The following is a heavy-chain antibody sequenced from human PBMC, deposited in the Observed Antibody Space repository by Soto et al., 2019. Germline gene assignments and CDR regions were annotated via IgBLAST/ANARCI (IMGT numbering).Heavy chain of an antibody. J-gene: IGHJ4*02. CDR1: GGTFSSYG. CDR3: ARGPYRLPPYYFDY. Sequence: QVQLVQSGAEVKKPGSSVKVSCKASGGTFSSYGISWVRQAPGQGLEWMGGILPFSATANNAQKFQGRVTITADESTSTAYMEVSSLRSEDTAVYYCARGPYRLPPYYFDYWGQGTLVTVSS. V-gene: IGHV1-69*01. D-gene: IGHD2-2*01. CDR2: ILPFSATA.